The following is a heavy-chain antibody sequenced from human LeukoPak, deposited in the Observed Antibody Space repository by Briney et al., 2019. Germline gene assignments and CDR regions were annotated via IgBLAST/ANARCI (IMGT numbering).Heavy chain of an antibody. CDR3: ARLAPDPGIWASDD. CDR1: GXSISSHS. D-gene: IGHD2-15*01. CDR2: IYYSGTT. J-gene: IGHJ4*02. V-gene: IGHV4-59*11. Sequence: SETLSLTCTVSGXSISSHSWSWMRQPPGKGLGRIGYIYYSGTTNYNPSPKSRVTISVDTSTNPFSLKRSSVSAADTPGHYSARLAPDPGIWASDDWGQGTLVTVSS.